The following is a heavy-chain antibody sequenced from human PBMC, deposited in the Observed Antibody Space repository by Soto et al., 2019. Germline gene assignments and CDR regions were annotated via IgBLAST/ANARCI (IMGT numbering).Heavy chain of an antibody. D-gene: IGHD3-9*01. Sequence: PSETLSLTCSVSGDSINSDNYYWGWIRQPPGKGLEWIGSIYYRGNTYYNPSLKTRVTISPDKSKSQFSLKLNSVTAADSAVYFCARLEGLATISYYFDYWGQGTLVTVSS. CDR3: ARLEGLATISYYFDY. CDR2: IYYRGNT. V-gene: IGHV4-39*01. CDR1: GDSINSDNYY. J-gene: IGHJ4*02.